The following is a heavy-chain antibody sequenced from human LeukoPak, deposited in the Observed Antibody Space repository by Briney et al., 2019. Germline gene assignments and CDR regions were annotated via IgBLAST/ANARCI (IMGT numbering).Heavy chain of an antibody. CDR1: GFTFTNYA. D-gene: IGHD4-17*01. J-gene: IGHJ4*02. CDR3: AKGHSDYGTGFDL. CDR2: ISGTGAFT. Sequence: PGGSLRLSCAASGFTFTNYAMSLVRQAPGKGLESVSVISGTGAFTYYADSVKGRFTISRDNSKNTLYLQMNSLRAEDTTVYYCAKGHSDYGTGFDLWGRGTLVTVSS. V-gene: IGHV3-23*01.